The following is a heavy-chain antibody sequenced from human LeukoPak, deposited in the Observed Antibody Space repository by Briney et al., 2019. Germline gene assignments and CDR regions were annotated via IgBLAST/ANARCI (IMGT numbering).Heavy chain of an antibody. Sequence: SETLSLTCTVSGYSISSGYYWGWIRPPPGKGLEWIGIIYHSGSTYYNPSLKSRVTISVDTSKNQFSLKLSSVTAADTAVYYCARDASRRAAAGGWFDPWGQGTLVTVSS. CDR2: IYHSGST. J-gene: IGHJ5*02. V-gene: IGHV4-38-2*02. D-gene: IGHD6-13*01. CDR3: ARDASRRAAAGGWFDP. CDR1: GYSISSGYY.